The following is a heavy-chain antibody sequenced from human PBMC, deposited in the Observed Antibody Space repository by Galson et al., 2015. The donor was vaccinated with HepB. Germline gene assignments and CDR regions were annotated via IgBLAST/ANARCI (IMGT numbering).Heavy chain of an antibody. Sequence: SLRLSCAASGFTFSSYAMSWVRQAPGKGLEWVSAISGSGGSTYYADSVKGRFTISRDNSKNTLYLQMNSLRAEDTAVYYCAKRPIVVVVAATLYFDYWGQGTLVTVSS. D-gene: IGHD2-15*01. CDR2: ISGSGGST. CDR3: AKRPIVVVVAATLYFDY. CDR1: GFTFSSYA. V-gene: IGHV3-23*01. J-gene: IGHJ4*02.